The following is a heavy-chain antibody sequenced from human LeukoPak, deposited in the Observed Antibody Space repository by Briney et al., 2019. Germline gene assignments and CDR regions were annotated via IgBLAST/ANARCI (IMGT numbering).Heavy chain of an antibody. D-gene: IGHD3-22*01. J-gene: IGHJ4*02. CDR1: GFTFDDYA. V-gene: IGHV3-9*01. Sequence: GGSLRLSCAASGFTFDDYAMHWVRQAPGKGLEWVSGISWNSGSIGYADSVKGRFTISRDNAKNSLYLQMNSLRAEDTAVYYCARVYGRVENYYDKGRQPMNRPSDYWGQGTLVTVSS. CDR3: ARVYGRVENYYDKGRQPMNRPSDY. CDR2: ISWNSGSI.